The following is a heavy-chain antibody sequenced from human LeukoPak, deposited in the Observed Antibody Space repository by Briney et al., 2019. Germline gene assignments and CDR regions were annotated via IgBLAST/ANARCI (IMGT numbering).Heavy chain of an antibody. CDR3: ASAPVVGNAEAF. J-gene: IGHJ4*02. D-gene: IGHD1-26*01. CDR1: GFTFSSYA. V-gene: IGHV3-23*01. CDR2: ISGSGSST. Sequence: GGSLRLSCAASGFTFSSYAMSWVRQAPGKWREGVSVISGSGSSTYADAVKGRFTISRDNSKDTLYLQMTSLRVEDTAVYFCASAPVVGNAEAFWGQGTLVTVSS.